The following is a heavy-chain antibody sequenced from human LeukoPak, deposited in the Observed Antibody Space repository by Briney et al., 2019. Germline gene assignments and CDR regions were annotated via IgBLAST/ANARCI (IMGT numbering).Heavy chain of an antibody. CDR2: IYYSGST. V-gene: IGHV4-59*08. J-gene: IGHJ3*02. Sequence: PSETLSLTCTVSGGSISSYYWSWIRQPPGKGLEWIGYIYYSGSTNYNPSLKSRVTISVDTSKNQFSLKLSSVTAADTAVYYCARHSPGYAFDIWGQGTMVTVSS. CDR3: ARHSPGYAFDI. CDR1: GGSISSYY.